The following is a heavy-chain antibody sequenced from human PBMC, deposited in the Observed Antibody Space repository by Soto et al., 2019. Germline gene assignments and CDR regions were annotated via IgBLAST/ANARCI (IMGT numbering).Heavy chain of an antibody. V-gene: IGHV1-69*06. CDR2: IIPVFNTT. D-gene: IGHD6-19*01. J-gene: IGHJ4*02. CDR3: ARSLGRGWTPY. Sequence: QVHLVQSEAEVKKPGSSVKVSCEASGGTFSSYTVSWVRQAPGQGLEWVGGIIPVFNTTYYAQKFQGRVTILADKSTSTAYMELSNLRSEDTAVYYCARSLGRGWTPYWGQGTLVTVSS. CDR1: GGTFSSYT.